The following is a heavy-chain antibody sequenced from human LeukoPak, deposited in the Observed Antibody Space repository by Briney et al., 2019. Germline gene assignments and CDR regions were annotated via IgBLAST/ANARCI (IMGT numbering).Heavy chain of an antibody. CDR2: VHLNGAT. CDR1: GGSITTTNW. V-gene: IGHV4-4*02. J-gene: IGHJ4*02. D-gene: IGHD1-26*01. Sequence: TSETLSLTCAVSGGSITTTNWWSWVRQPPGKGLEGIGEVHLNGATNYNPSLESRFGMSIDKSTTTLSLEVTSVTAADTAMYYCTRESGAFSPFGFWGQGTLVTVSS. CDR3: TRESGAFSPFGF.